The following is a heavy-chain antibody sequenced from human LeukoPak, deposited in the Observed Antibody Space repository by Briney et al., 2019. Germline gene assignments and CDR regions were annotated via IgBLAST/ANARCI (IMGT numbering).Heavy chain of an antibody. CDR2: ISRDGTIT. J-gene: IGHJ5*01. Sequence: GGSLRLSCAASGFTFSNSAMNWVRQAPGKGLVWVSGISRDGTITNYADAVKGRFTISRDNAKNTLYLQMNSLRVEDTAVYSCARGWYGPDSCGQGTLVTVSS. V-gene: IGHV3-74*01. CDR1: GFTFSNSA. CDR3: ARGWYGPDS. D-gene: IGHD1-14*01.